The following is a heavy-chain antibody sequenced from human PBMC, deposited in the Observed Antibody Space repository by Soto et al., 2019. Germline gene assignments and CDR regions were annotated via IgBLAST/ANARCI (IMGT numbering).Heavy chain of an antibody. D-gene: IGHD3-10*01. CDR3: ARGDGGGSGSPASYYYSSLDV. CDR2: VSAGGDMT. V-gene: IGHV3-23*01. J-gene: IGHJ6*02. CDR1: GFTFSSYA. Sequence: DVQLLESGGHLVQPGGSLRLSCAASGFTFSSYAMSWVRQAPGKGLEWVSSVSAGGDMTYYSDSVKGRFTISRDNSNNALFLQMNSLRIQDTALYYCARGDGGGSGSPASYYYSSLDVWGQGTTVTVS.